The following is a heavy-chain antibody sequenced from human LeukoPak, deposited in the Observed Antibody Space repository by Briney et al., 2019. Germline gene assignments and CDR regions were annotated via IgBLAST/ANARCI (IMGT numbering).Heavy chain of an antibody. CDR2: INHSGST. CDR1: GGSFSGYY. D-gene: IGHD3-3*01. Sequence: PSETLSLTCAVYGGSFSGYYWSWIRQPPGKGLEWIGEINHSGSTNYNPSLKSRVTISVDTSKNQFSLKLSSVTAADTAVYYCARGPPKYYDFWSGYYTGYYYYMDVWGKGTTVTVSS. V-gene: IGHV4-34*01. CDR3: ARGPPKYYDFWSGYYTGYYYYMDV. J-gene: IGHJ6*03.